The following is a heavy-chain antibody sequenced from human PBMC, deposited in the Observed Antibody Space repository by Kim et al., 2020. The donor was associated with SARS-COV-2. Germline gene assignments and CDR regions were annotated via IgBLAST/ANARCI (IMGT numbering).Heavy chain of an antibody. D-gene: IGHD3-22*01. Sequence: SGPTLVNPTQTLTLTCTFSGFSLSTSGVGVGWIRQPPGKALEWLALIYWDDDKRYSPSLKSRLTITKDTSKNQVVLTMTNMDPVDTATYYCARAVNNYYDSSGLDYWGQGTLVTVSS. CDR3: ARAVNNYYDSSGLDY. CDR2: IYWDDDK. J-gene: IGHJ4*02. CDR1: GFSLSTSGVG. V-gene: IGHV2-5*02.